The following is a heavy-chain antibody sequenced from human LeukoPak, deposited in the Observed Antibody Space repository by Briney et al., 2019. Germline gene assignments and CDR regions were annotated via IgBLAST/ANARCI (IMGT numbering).Heavy chain of an antibody. V-gene: IGHV3-21*01. CDR2: ISTSSIYI. Sequence: GGSLRLSCAASGFTFSTYTMNWVRQAPGKGLEWVSSISTSSIYIYYADSLKGRFTISRDNAKNSLYLQMNSLRAEDTAVYYCAELGITMIGGVWGKGTTVTISS. CDR3: AELGITMIGGV. CDR1: GFTFSTYT. D-gene: IGHD3-10*02. J-gene: IGHJ6*04.